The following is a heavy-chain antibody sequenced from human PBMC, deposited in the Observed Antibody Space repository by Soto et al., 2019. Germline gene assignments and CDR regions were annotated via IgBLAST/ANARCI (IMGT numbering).Heavy chain of an antibody. CDR2: MNPNSANT. J-gene: IGHJ6*02. CDR1: GYTFTSYD. V-gene: IGHV1-8*01. Sequence: ASVKVSCKASGYTFTSYDINWVRQATGQGLEWMGWMNPNSANTGYAQKFQGRVTMTRNTSISTAYMELSSLRSEDTAVYYCASGRGRYFYYGMDVWGQGTTVTVSS. CDR3: ASGRGRYFYYGMDV.